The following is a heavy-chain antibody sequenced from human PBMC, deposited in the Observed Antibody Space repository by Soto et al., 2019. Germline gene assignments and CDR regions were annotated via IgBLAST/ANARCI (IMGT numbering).Heavy chain of an antibody. V-gene: IGHV3-23*01. D-gene: IGHD2-8*01. Sequence: GGSLRLSCAASGFMFSNYAMSWVRQAPGKGLEWFSAITDSGDSTYHADSVKGRFTISRDNSKNTLFLQMNSLRAEDTAVYYCAKGSRTSRPYYFDYWGQGTLVTVSS. J-gene: IGHJ4*02. CDR3: AKGSRTSRPYYFDY. CDR1: GFMFSNYA. CDR2: ITDSGDST.